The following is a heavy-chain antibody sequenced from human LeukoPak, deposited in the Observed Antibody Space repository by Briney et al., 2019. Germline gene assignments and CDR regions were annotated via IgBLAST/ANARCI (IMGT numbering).Heavy chain of an antibody. Sequence: SETLSLTCAVYGGSFSGYYWSWIRQPPGKGLEWIGEINHSGSTYYNPSLKSRVTISVDTSKNQSSLKLSSVTAADTAVYYCARGRWAVAGTYFDYWGQGTLVTVSS. J-gene: IGHJ4*02. CDR1: GGSFSGYY. CDR2: INHSGST. D-gene: IGHD6-19*01. CDR3: ARGRWAVAGTYFDY. V-gene: IGHV4-34*01.